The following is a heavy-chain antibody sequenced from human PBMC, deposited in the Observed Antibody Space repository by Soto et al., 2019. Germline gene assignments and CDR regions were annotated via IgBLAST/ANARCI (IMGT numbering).Heavy chain of an antibody. CDR3: AREKSIPYDFWSGFPTLYYYYYGMDV. Sequence: ASVKVCCKASGYTFTSYGISLVRQAPGQGLEWMGWISAYNGNTNYEQKLQGTVTMTTDTSTSTAYMELRSLRSDDTAVYYCAREKSIPYDFWSGFPTLYYYYYGMDVWGQGTTVTVSS. J-gene: IGHJ6*02. V-gene: IGHV1-18*01. CDR1: GYTFTSYG. CDR2: ISAYNGNT. D-gene: IGHD3-3*01.